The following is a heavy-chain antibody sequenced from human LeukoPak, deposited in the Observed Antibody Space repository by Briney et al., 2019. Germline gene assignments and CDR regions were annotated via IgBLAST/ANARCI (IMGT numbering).Heavy chain of an antibody. V-gene: IGHV1-69*13. CDR3: AKGGGVSDYYPFIGKYFDL. Sequence: ASVKVSCKASGGTFSSYAISWVRQAPGQGLEWMGGIIPIFGTANYAQKFQGRVTITADESTSTAYMELSSLRTEDTAVYYCAKGGGVSDYYPFIGKYFDLWGRGALVTVSS. CDR2: IIPIFGTA. CDR1: GGTFSSYA. J-gene: IGHJ2*01. D-gene: IGHD1-26*01.